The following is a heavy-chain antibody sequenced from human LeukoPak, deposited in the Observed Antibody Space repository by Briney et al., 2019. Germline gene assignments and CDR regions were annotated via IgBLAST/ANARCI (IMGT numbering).Heavy chain of an antibody. CDR2: ISATGGST. CDR1: GFTFSSYG. Sequence: GGSLRLSCAASGFTFSSYGITWVRQAPGKGLEWVSTISATGGSTYYADSVKGRFTISRDNSKNTLYLQMNSLRAEDTAVYYCAKGGYSSGWRNYFDYWGQGTLVTVSS. V-gene: IGHV3-23*01. J-gene: IGHJ4*02. CDR3: AKGGYSSGWRNYFDY. D-gene: IGHD6-19*01.